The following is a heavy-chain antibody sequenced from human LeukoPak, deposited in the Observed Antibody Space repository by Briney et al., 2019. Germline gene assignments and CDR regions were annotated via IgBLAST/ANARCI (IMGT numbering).Heavy chain of an antibody. CDR2: IYYSGST. V-gene: IGHV4-59*08. Sequence: SETLSLTCTVSGGSISSYYWSWIRQPPGKGLEWIGYIYYSGSTNYNPSLKSRVTISVDTYKNQFSLKLSSVTAADTAVYYCVRLRNYYGSGGFDYWGQGTLVTVSS. D-gene: IGHD3-10*01. CDR1: GGSISSYY. J-gene: IGHJ4*02. CDR3: VRLRNYYGSGGFDY.